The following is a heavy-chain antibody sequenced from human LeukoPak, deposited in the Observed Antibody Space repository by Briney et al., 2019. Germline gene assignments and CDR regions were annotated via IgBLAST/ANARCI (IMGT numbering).Heavy chain of an antibody. Sequence: ASVKVSCKASGYTFTSYDINWVRQATGQGLEWMGWISAYNGNTNYAQKLQGRVTMTRDTSTSTAYMELRSLRSDDTAVYYCARAPLWFGELRYFQHWGQGTLVTVSS. D-gene: IGHD3-10*01. CDR1: GYTFTSYD. V-gene: IGHV1-18*01. CDR2: ISAYNGNT. CDR3: ARAPLWFGELRYFQH. J-gene: IGHJ1*01.